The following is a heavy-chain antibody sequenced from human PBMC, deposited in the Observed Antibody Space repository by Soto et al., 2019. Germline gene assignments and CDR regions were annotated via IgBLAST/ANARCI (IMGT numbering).Heavy chain of an antibody. D-gene: IGHD2-21*01. J-gene: IGHJ4*02. CDR3: ARSWGGDCYSH. CDR1: GESLQSGAYY. V-gene: IGHV4-61*03. CDR2: IYHTGST. Sequence: TSETLSLTCNVSGESLQSGAYYWTCIRQSPGRKLQWISHIYHTGSTNFNHSLRSRLTISLATSKNNFSLTLRSVNAVDTDVYDCARSWGGDCYSHWGQGTLVTVSS.